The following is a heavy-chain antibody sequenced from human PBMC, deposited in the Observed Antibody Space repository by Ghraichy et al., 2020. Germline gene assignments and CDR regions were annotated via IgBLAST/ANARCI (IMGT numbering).Heavy chain of an antibody. Sequence: GGPLRLSCTTSGFTFGDYAMSWVRQAPGKGLEWVGFIRSKAFGGTIEAFGGTTEYAASVKGRFTISRDDSKSTASLQMNSLKTEDTAVYYCTRGIRGYSYNDYYYGMDVWGQGTTVTVSS. J-gene: IGHJ6*02. D-gene: IGHD5-18*01. CDR2: IRSKAFGGTIEAFGGTT. CDR3: TRGIRGYSYNDYYYGMDV. V-gene: IGHV3-49*04. CDR1: GFTFGDYA.